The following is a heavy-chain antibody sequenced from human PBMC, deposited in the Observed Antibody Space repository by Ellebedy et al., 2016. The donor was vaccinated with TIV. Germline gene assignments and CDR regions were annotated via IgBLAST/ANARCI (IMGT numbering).Heavy chain of an antibody. CDR3: ASWIITHFDY. D-gene: IGHD1-1*01. CDR2: ISPSGNT. V-gene: IGHV3-23*01. CDR1: GFTFSTSA. Sequence: GESLKISCAASGFTFSTSAMNWVRQAPGKGLEWVSNISPSGNTHYADSVEGRFTIARDNSKNTLYLQMNSLRAEDTAVYYCASWIITHFDYWGQGTLVTVSS. J-gene: IGHJ4*02.